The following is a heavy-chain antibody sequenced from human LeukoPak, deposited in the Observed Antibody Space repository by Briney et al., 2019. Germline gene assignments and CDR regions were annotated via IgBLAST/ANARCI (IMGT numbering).Heavy chain of an antibody. Sequence: GGSLRLSCAASGFTVSNSYMTWVRQAPGKGLEWVSFIYPDGTTSYADSVKGRFTISRDTSKNTLHLQMNSLRADDTAVYYCAREQAYWFGPWGQASLVTVSS. CDR2: IYPDGTT. CDR3: AREQAYWFGP. J-gene: IGHJ5*02. V-gene: IGHV3-53*01. CDR1: GFTVSNSY.